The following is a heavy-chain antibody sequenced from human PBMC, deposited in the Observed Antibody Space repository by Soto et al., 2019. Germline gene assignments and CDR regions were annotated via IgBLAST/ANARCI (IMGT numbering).Heavy chain of an antibody. CDR2: ISWDGGST. V-gene: IGHV3-43*01. D-gene: IGHD3-22*01. J-gene: IGHJ4*02. CDR1: GFTFDDYT. Sequence: EVQLVESGGVVVQPGASLRLPCAASGFTFDDYTMHWVRQAPGKGLEWVSLISWDGGSTYYADSVKGRFTISRDNSKNSLYLQMNSLRTEDTALYYCAKGRGYDSSGYYDYWGQGTLVTVSS. CDR3: AKGRGYDSSGYYDY.